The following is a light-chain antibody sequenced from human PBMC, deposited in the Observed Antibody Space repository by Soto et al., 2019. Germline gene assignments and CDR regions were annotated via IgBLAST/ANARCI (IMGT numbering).Light chain of an antibody. V-gene: IGLV2-14*01. CDR2: EVS. Sequence: QSALTQPASVSGSPGQSITLSCTGTSSDVGGYNYVSWYQHHPGKAPKLMIFEVSYRPSGVSNRFSGSKSGNTASLTISGLQAEDEADYYCSSYTTTSWVFGGGTKLTVL. J-gene: IGLJ3*02. CDR3: SSYTTTSWV. CDR1: SSDVGGYNY.